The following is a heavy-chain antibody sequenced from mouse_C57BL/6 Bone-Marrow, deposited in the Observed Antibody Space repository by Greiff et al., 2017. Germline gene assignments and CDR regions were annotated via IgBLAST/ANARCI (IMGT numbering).Heavy chain of an antibody. CDR3: ARFYGNYFYYAMDY. V-gene: IGHV1-64*01. J-gene: IGHJ4*01. CDR2: IHPNSGST. CDR1: GYTFTSYW. Sequence: QVQLQQPGAELVKPGASVKLSCKASGYTFTSYWMHWVKQRPGQGLEWIGMIHPNSGSTNYNEKFKGKATLNVDKSSSTAYMQLSSLTSEDSAVYYGARFYGNYFYYAMDYWGQGTSVTVSS. D-gene: IGHD2-1*01.